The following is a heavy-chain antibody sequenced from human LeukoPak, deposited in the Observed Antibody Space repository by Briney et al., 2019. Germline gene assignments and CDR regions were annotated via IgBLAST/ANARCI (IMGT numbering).Heavy chain of an antibody. Sequence: SETLSLTCTVSGGSISSYYWSWIRQPPGKGLEWIGYIYYSGSTNYNPSLKSRVTISVDTSKNQFSLKLSSVTAADTAVYYCARRAVGFDYRGQGTLVTVSS. D-gene: IGHD3-16*01. CDR3: ARRAVGFDY. J-gene: IGHJ4*02. CDR1: GGSISSYY. V-gene: IGHV4-59*01. CDR2: IYYSGST.